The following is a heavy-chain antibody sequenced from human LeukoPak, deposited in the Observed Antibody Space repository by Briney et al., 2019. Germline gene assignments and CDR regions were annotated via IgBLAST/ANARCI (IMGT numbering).Heavy chain of an antibody. J-gene: IGHJ4*02. CDR1: GDSITAPKW. V-gene: IGHV4-4*02. CDR2: IYHDRTT. Sequence: SGTLSLTCTVSGDSITAPKWWSWVRQAPGEGLEWIGEIYHDRTTSFNPSLKSRLTISVDKSANQFFLNLNSVSATDTAVYYCVGRGLYSGTWLFEYWGQGALVTVSS. CDR3: VGRGLYSGTWLFEY. D-gene: IGHD6-13*01.